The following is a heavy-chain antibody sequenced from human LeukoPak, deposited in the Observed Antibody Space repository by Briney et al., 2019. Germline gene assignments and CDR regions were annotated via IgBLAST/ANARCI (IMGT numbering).Heavy chain of an antibody. Sequence: QPGGSLRLSCAASGFTFSSYAMSWVRQAPGKGLEWVSAISGSGGSTYYADSVKGRFTISRDNSKNTLYLQMNSLRAEDTAVYYCAKDLYFPRGFLEWLLPPFFDYWGQGTLVTVSS. D-gene: IGHD3-3*01. CDR1: GFTFSSYA. CDR3: AKDLYFPRGFLEWLLPPFFDY. V-gene: IGHV3-23*01. J-gene: IGHJ4*02. CDR2: ISGSGGST.